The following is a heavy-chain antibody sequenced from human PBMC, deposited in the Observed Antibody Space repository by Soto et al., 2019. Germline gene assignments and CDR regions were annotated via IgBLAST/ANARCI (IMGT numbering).Heavy chain of an antibody. D-gene: IGHD3-22*01. J-gene: IGHJ4*02. V-gene: IGHV1-18*01. Sequence: QVQLVQSGAEVKKPGASVKVSCKASGYTFTSYGISWVRQAPGQGLEWMGWISAYNGNTNYAQKLQGRVPMTTDTATSTASMGLRSLRSDDTAVYYCARTDSSGYYYAFDYWGQGTLVTVSS. CDR2: ISAYNGNT. CDR1: GYTFTSYG. CDR3: ARTDSSGYYYAFDY.